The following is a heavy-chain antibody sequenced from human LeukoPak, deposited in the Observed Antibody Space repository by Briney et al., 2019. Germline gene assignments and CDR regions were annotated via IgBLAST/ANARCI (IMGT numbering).Heavy chain of an antibody. J-gene: IGHJ3*02. CDR3: ARGYIKYDSGSSFDAFDI. CDR1: GFTFSSYE. CDR2: ISSSGSTI. D-gene: IGHD3-10*01. Sequence: GGSLRLSCAASGFTFSSYEMNWVRQAPGKGLEWVSYISSSGSTIYYADSVKGRFTISRDNSKNTLFLQMNSLRAEDTAVYYCARGYIKYDSGSSFDAFDIWGQGTMVTVSS. V-gene: IGHV3-48*03.